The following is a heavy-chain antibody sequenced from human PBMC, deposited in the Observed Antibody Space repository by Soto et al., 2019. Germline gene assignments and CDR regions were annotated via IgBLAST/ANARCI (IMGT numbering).Heavy chain of an antibody. V-gene: IGHV4-4*02. D-gene: IGHD3-16*02. CDR1: SGSISSSNW. CDR3: AATYYDYIWGSYREYYFDY. CDR2: IYHSGST. Sequence: QVQLQESGPGLVKPSGTLSLTCAVSSGSISSSNWWSWVRQPPGKGLEWIGEIYHSGSTNYNPSHKSRVTISVDKSKNQFSLKLSSVTAADTAVYYCAATYYDYIWGSYREYYFDYWGQGTLVTVSS. J-gene: IGHJ4*02.